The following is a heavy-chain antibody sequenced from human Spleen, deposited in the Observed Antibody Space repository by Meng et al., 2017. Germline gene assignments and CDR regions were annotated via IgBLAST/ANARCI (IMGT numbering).Heavy chain of an antibody. CDR3: ARDRMVRGVIKTPFDY. J-gene: IGHJ4*02. V-gene: IGHV3-7*01. D-gene: IGHD3-10*01. CDR1: GGTFSASD. Sequence: GGSLRLSCAVSGGTFSASDIHWVRQAPGMGLEWVANIKQDGSEKYYVDSVKGRFTISRDNAKNSLYLQMNSLRAEDTAVYYCARDRMVRGVIKTPFDYWGQGTLVTVSS. CDR2: IKQDGSEK.